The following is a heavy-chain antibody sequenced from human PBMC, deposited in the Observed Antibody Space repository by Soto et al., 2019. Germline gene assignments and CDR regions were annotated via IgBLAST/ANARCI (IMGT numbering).Heavy chain of an antibody. V-gene: IGHV1-3*02. CDR3: ATRDEYSSGWYGY. J-gene: IGHJ4*02. D-gene: IGHD6-19*01. CDR1: GYTFTSYA. CDR2: SNAGNGNT. Sequence: ASVKVSCKASGYTFTSYAMHWVRQAPGQRLEWMGWSNAGNGNTKYSQEFQGRVTITRDTSASTAYMELSSLRSDDTAVYYCATRDEYSSGWYGYWGQGTLVTVSS.